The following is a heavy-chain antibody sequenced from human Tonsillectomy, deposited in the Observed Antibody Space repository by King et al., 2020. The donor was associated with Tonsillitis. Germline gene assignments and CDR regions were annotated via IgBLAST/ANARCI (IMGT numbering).Heavy chain of an antibody. D-gene: IGHD5-12*01. CDR2: IDPSDSYT. J-gene: IGHJ4*02. V-gene: IGHV5-10-1*03. CDR3: ATRTGFSGYDSFFEY. CDR1: GYSFSAYL. Sequence: VQLVESGAAVKKPGESLRISCQGSGYSFSAYLITWVRQVPGKGLEWMGRIDPSDSYTNYSPSLQGHVTISADKSISTAYLQWSSLKASDTAIYYCATRTGFSGYDSFFEYWGQGTLVTVSS.